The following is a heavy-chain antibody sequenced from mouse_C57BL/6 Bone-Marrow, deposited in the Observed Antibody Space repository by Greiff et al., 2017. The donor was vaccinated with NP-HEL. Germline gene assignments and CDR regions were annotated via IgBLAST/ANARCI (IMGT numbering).Heavy chain of an antibody. J-gene: IGHJ3*01. CDR2: IDPSDSET. CDR1: GYTFTSYW. V-gene: IGHV1-52*01. D-gene: IGHD1-1*01. CDR3: ARDYYGSSSAWFAY. Sequence: VQLQQPGAELVRPGSSVKLSCKASGYTFTSYWMHWVKQRPIQGLEWIGNIDPSDSETHYNQKFKDKATLTVDKSSSTAYMQLSSLTSEDSAVYYCARDYYGSSSAWFAYWAKGLWSLSLQ.